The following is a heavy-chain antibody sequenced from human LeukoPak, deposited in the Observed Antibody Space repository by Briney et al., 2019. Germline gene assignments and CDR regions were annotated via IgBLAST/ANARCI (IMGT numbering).Heavy chain of an antibody. CDR3: ARARYSDF. J-gene: IGHJ4*02. Sequence: GGSLRLSCVTSGFTFSNYWMTWVRQAPGKGLEWVANIKEDGSEKNYADSVKGRFTISRDNAKNSLYLQMNSLRGEDTAVYYCARARYSDFWGQGTLVTVSS. V-gene: IGHV3-7*01. CDR1: GFTFSNYW. CDR2: IKEDGSEK.